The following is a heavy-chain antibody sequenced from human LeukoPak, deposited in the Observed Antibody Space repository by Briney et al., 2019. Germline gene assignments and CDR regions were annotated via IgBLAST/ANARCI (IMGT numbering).Heavy chain of an antibody. D-gene: IGHD6-19*01. J-gene: IGHJ3*02. CDR3: ARPYSSGWYKWAFDI. V-gene: IGHV4-59*01. CDR1: GGSISSYY. CDR2: IYYSGST. Sequence: LETLSLTCTVSGGSISSYYWSWIRQPPGKGLGWIGYIYYSGSTNYNPSLKSRVTISVDTSKNQFSLKLSSVTAADTAVYYCARPYSSGWYKWAFDIWGQGTMVTVSS.